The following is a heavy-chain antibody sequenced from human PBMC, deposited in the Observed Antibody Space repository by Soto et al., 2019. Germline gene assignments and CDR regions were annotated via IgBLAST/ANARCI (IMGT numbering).Heavy chain of an antibody. CDR3: ARERWSHDYGDYVN. V-gene: IGHV3-7*05. CDR1: GFTFSSYW. CDR2: IKQDGSEK. D-gene: IGHD4-17*01. Sequence: GGSLRLSCVASGFTFSSYWMSWVRQAPGKGLEWVANIKQDGSEKYYVDSVKGRFTISRDNAKNSLYLQMNSLRAEDTAVYYCARERWSHDYGDYVNWGQGTLVTVSS. J-gene: IGHJ4*02.